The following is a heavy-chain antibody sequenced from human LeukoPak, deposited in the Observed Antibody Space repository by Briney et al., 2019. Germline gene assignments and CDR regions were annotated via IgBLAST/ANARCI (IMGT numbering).Heavy chain of an antibody. CDR2: IKSKTDGGTT. D-gene: IGHD3-22*01. V-gene: IGHV3-15*01. CDR1: GFTFSNAW. J-gene: IGHJ3*02. CDR3: TTDRGLYDSSGYYYFATDI. Sequence: GGSLRLSCAASGFTFSNAWMTWVRQAPGKGLGWVGRIKSKTDGGTTDYAASVKGRFTISRDDSKNTLYLQMNSLKTEDTAVYYCTTDRGLYDSSGYYYFATDIWGQGTMVTVSS.